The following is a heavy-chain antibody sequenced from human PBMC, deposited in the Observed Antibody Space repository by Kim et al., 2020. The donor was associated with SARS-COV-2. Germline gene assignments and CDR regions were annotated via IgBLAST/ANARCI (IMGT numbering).Heavy chain of an antibody. D-gene: IGHD3-3*01. J-gene: IGHJ5*02. CDR3: ARGTYYDFWSGPGRFDP. Sequence: LKSRVTISVDTSKNQFSLKLSSVTAADTAVYYCARGTYYDFWSGPGRFDPWGQGTLVTVSS. V-gene: IGHV4-34*01.